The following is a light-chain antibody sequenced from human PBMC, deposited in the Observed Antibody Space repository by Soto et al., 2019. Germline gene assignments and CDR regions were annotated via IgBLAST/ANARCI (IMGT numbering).Light chain of an antibody. V-gene: IGLV1-40*01. J-gene: IGLJ2*01. CDR2: GNS. Sequence: QSVLTQPPSVSGAPGQRVTISCTGSSSNIGAGYDVHWYQQLPGTAPKLLIYGNSNRPSGVPDRFSGSKSGTSASLAITGLQAEDEADYYCLSYDSSLRVVFGGGTKLTVL. CDR1: SSNIGAGYD. CDR3: LSYDSSLRVV.